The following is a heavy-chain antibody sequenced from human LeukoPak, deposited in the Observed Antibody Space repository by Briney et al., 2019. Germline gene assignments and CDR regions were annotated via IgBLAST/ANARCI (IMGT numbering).Heavy chain of an antibody. V-gene: IGHV3-74*01. J-gene: IGHJ4*02. CDR1: GFTFSSYW. D-gene: IGHD5-18*01. CDR3: AKDRAWLQFWS. CDR2: INSDGSST. Sequence: GGSLRLSCAASGFTFSSYWMHWVRQAPGKGLVWVSRINSDGSSTSYADSVKGRFTISRDNSKNTVYLQANSLRAEDTAVFYCAKDRAWLQFWSWGQGTLVTVSS.